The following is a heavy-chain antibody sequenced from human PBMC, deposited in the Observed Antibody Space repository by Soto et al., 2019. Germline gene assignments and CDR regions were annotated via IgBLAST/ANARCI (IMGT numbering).Heavy chain of an antibody. J-gene: IGHJ4*02. Sequence: QVQLQESGPGLVKPSQTLSLTCTVSGGSISSGDYYWSWIRQPPGKGLEWIGYIYYSGSTYYNPSLKSRVTISVDTSKNQFSLMLSSVTAADTAVYYCARNDYGDQKPPFPDYWGQGTLVTVSS. CDR3: ARNDYGDQKPPFPDY. V-gene: IGHV4-30-4*01. D-gene: IGHD4-17*01. CDR2: IYYSGST. CDR1: GGSISSGDYY.